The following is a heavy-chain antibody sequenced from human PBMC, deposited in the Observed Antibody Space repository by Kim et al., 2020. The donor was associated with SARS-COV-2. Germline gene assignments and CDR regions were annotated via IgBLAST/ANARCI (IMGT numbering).Heavy chain of an antibody. D-gene: IGHD2-15*01. J-gene: IGHJ6*02. Sequence: NPSLKRRVTISVDTSKNQFSLKLSSVTAADTAVYYCARGSTVVNYGMDVWGQGTTVTVSS. V-gene: IGHV4-34*01. CDR3: ARGSTVVNYGMDV.